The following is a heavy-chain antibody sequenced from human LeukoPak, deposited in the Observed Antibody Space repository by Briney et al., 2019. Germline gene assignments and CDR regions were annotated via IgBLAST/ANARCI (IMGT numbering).Heavy chain of an antibody. J-gene: IGHJ5*02. D-gene: IGHD6-13*01. CDR2: TYYRSKWYN. CDR3: ARERSYRQQLDRYNWFDP. CDR1: GDSVSSNSAA. V-gene: IGHV6-1*01. Sequence: SQTLSLTCAISGDSVSSNSAAWNWIRQSPPRGLEWLGRTYYRSKWYNDYAVSVKSRITINPDTSKNQLSLQLNSVTPEDTAVYYCARERSYRQQLDRYNWFDPWGQGTLVTVSS.